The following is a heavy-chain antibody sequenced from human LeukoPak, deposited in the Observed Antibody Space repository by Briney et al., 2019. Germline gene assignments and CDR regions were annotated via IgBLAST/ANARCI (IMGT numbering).Heavy chain of an antibody. CDR1: GGSISSGGYY. J-gene: IGHJ6*02. V-gene: IGHV4-31*03. D-gene: IGHD6-13*01. Sequence: PSQTLSLTCTVSGGSISSGGYYWSWIRQHPGKGLEWIGYIYYSGSTYYNPSLKSRVTISADKSKNQFSLKLSSVTAADTAVYYCARGGTAAGIRRYYYYYGMDVWGQGTTVTVSS. CDR2: IYYSGST. CDR3: ARGGTAAGIRRYYYYYGMDV.